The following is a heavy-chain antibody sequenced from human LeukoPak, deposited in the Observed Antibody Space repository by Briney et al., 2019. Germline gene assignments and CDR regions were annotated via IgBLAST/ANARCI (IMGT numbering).Heavy chain of an antibody. V-gene: IGHV4-4*07. J-gene: IGHJ4*02. CDR1: SGSLKSHY. CDR3: ASGSPYSSGWYPPDY. Sequence: SETLSLTCSVSSGSLKSHYWTWIRQPAGKGLEWIGRIYTSGSTNYNPSLKSRVTMSVDTSKNQFSLELSSVTAADTAVYYCASGSPYSSGWYPPDYWGQGTLVTVSS. CDR2: IYTSGST. D-gene: IGHD6-19*01.